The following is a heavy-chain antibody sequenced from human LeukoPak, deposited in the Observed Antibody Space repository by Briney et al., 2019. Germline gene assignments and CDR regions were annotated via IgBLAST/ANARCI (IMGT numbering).Heavy chain of an antibody. V-gene: IGHV3-21*01. J-gene: IGHJ6*03. CDR3: ARGIRSYYYYYYMDV. CDR1: GFTFSSYS. Sequence: GGSLRLSCAASGFTFSSYSMNWVRQAPGKGLEWVSSISSSSSYIYYADSVKGRFTISRDNAKNSLYLQMNSLRAEDTAVYYCARGIRSYYYYYYMDVWGKGTTVTVSS. CDR2: ISSSSSYI. D-gene: IGHD5-18*01.